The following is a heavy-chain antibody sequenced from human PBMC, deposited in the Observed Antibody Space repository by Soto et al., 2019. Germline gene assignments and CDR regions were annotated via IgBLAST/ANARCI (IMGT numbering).Heavy chain of an antibody. CDR2: ISYDGSNK. D-gene: IGHD6-13*01. CDR3: AKTVYEQKLVYGLDV. J-gene: IGHJ6*02. V-gene: IGHV3-30*18. CDR1: GFTFSSYG. Sequence: QPGGSLRLSCAASGFTFSSYGMHWVRQAPGKGLEWVAVISYDGSNKYYADSVKGRFTISRDNSKNTLYLQMNSLRAEDTAVYYCAKTVYEQKLVYGLDVWGQGTTVTVSS.